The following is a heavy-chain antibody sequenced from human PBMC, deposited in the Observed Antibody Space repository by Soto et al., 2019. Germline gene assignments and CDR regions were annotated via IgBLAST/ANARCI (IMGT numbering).Heavy chain of an antibody. V-gene: IGHV3-7*01. Sequence: EVQLVESGGGLVQPGGSLRLSCAASGFTFSSYWMTWVRQAPGKGLEWVANIKQDGSEKYYVDSVKGRFTISRDNAKNSLYLQMNSLRVEDTAVYYCARHFWSGDSCLFDPWGQGTLVTVSS. CDR2: IKQDGSEK. D-gene: IGHD3-3*02. CDR1: GFTFSSYW. CDR3: ARHFWSGDSCLFDP. J-gene: IGHJ5*02.